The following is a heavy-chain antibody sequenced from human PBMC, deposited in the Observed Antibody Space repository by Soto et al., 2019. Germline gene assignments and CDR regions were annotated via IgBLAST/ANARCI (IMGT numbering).Heavy chain of an antibody. D-gene: IGHD6-19*01. CDR1: GGSFSGYY. CDR3: ARSSSGWYRRFINWFDP. Sequence: SETLSLTCAVYGGSFSGYYWSWIRQPPGKGLEWIGEINHSGSTNYNPSLKSRVTISVDTSKNQFSLKLSSVTAADTAVYYCARSSSGWYRRFINWFDPWGQGTLVTVSS. CDR2: INHSGST. J-gene: IGHJ5*02. V-gene: IGHV4-34*01.